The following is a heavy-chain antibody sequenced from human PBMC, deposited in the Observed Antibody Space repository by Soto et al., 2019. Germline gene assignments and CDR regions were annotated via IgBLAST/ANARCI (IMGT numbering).Heavy chain of an antibody. CDR1: GGSISSGDYY. D-gene: IGHD3-3*01. V-gene: IGHV4-30-4*01. J-gene: IGHJ4*02. CDR3: ARILRFLEWSYDY. Sequence: QVQLQESGPGLVKPSQTLSLTCTVSGGSISSGDYYWSWIRQPPGKGLEWIGYIYYSGSTYYNPSLKSRVTISVDTSKNQFALELSSVTAADTAVYYCARILRFLEWSYDYWGQATLVTVSS. CDR2: IYYSGST.